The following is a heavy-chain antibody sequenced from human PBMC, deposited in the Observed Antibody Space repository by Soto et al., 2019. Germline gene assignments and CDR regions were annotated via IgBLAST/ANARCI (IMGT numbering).Heavy chain of an antibody. CDR1: GFTFSSYA. V-gene: IGHV3-23*01. CDR2: ISGSGGST. Sequence: EVQLLESGGGLVQPGGSLRLSCAASGFTFSSYAMSWVRQAPGKGLEWVSAISGSGGSTYYADSVKGRFTISRDNSKNTLYLQMNSLRAGDTAVYYCASVEMAQKTPSRFKSFDYWGQGTLVTVSS. CDR3: ASVEMAQKTPSRFKSFDY. D-gene: IGHD6-13*01. J-gene: IGHJ4*02.